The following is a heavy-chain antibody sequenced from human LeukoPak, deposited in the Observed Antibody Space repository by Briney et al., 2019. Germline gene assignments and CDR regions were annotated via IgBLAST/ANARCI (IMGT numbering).Heavy chain of an antibody. J-gene: IGHJ5*02. CDR2: ISSSSSYI. CDR1: GFTFSSYS. CDR3: ARDESSWEGENWFDP. V-gene: IGHV3-21*01. Sequence: NPGGSLRLSCAASGFTFSSYSMNWVRQAPGKGLEWVSSISSSSSYIYYADSVKGRFTISRDNAKNSLFLQMNSLRAEDTAVYYCARDESSWEGENWFDPWGQGTLVTVSS. D-gene: IGHD6-13*01.